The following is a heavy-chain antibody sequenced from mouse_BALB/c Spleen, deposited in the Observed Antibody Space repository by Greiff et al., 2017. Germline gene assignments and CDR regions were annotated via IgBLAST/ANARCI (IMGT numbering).Heavy chain of an antibody. D-gene: IGHD1-1*01. Sequence: QVQLQQSGAELVRPGTSVKISCKASGYTFTNYWLGWVKQRPGHGLEWIGDIYPGGGYTNYNEKFKGKATLTADTSSSTAYMQLSSLTSEDSAVYFCARSRYGSSNFDYWGQGTTLTVSS. CDR2: IYPGGGYT. CDR1: GYTFTNYW. V-gene: IGHV1-63*02. J-gene: IGHJ2*01. CDR3: ARSRYGSSNFDY.